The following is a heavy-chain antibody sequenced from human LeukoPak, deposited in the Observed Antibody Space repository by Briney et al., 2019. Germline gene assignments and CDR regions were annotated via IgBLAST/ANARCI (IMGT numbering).Heavy chain of an antibody. Sequence: PSETLSLTCPVSGGSISSSSYYWGWIRQPPGKGLEWIGSIYYSGSTYYNPSLKSRVTISVDTSKNQFSLKLSSVTAADTAVYYCARYASGSYFDYWGQGTLVTVSS. CDR2: IYYSGST. CDR1: GGSISSSSYY. D-gene: IGHD1-26*01. V-gene: IGHV4-39*01. CDR3: ARYASGSYFDY. J-gene: IGHJ4*02.